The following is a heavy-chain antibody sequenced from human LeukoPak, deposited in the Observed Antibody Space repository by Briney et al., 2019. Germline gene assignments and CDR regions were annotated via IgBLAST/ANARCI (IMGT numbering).Heavy chain of an antibody. J-gene: IGHJ4*02. CDR3: ARSPGRGYSYGYASWY. CDR2: ISAYNGNT. V-gene: IGHV1-18*04. CDR1: GYTFTSYG. Sequence: ASVKVSCKASGYTFTSYGISRVRQAPGQGLEWMGWISAYNGNTNYAQKLQGRVTMTTDTSTSTAYMELRSLRSDDTAVYYCARSPGRGYSYGYASWYWGQGTLVTVSS. D-gene: IGHD5-18*01.